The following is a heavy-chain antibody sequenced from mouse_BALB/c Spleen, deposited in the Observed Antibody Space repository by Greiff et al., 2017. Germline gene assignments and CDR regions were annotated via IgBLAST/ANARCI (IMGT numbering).Heavy chain of an antibody. V-gene: IGHV3-2*02. CDR1: GYSITSDYA. CDR2: ISYSGST. CDR3: ARTGRFFDY. Sequence: EVMLVESGPGLVKPSQSLSLTCTVTGYSITSDYAWNWIRQFPGNKLEWMGYISYSGSTSYNPSLKSRISITRDTSKNQFFLQLNSVTTEDTATYYCARTGRFFDYWGQGTTLTVSS. D-gene: IGHD4-1*01. J-gene: IGHJ2*01.